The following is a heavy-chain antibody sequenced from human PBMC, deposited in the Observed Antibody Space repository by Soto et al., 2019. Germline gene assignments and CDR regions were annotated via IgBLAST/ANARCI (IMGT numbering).Heavy chain of an antibody. CDR1: GGTFSSYA. J-gene: IGHJ6*02. CDR2: IIPIFGTA. Sequence: QVQLVQSGAEVKKPGSSVKVSCKASGGTFSSYAISWVRQAPGQGLEWMGGIIPIFGTANYAQKFQGRVTLTADESTSTAYMELSSLRSEDTAVYYCARQVVVAAVCRYYYYGMDVWGQGTTVTVSS. D-gene: IGHD2-15*01. V-gene: IGHV1-69*01. CDR3: ARQVVVAAVCRYYYYGMDV.